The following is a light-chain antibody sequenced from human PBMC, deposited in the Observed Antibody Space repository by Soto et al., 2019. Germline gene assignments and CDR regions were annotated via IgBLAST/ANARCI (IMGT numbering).Light chain of an antibody. V-gene: IGLV1-47*01. J-gene: IGLJ2*01. CDR2: RNN. Sequence: QAVVTQPPSASGTPGQRVTISCSGSSSNIGSNYVYWYQQLPGTAPKLLIYRNNQRPSGVPDRFSGSKSGPSASLAISGVRPEDEADYYCTAWDDTLRGPLFGGGTKLTVL. CDR3: TAWDDTLRGPL. CDR1: SSNIGSNY.